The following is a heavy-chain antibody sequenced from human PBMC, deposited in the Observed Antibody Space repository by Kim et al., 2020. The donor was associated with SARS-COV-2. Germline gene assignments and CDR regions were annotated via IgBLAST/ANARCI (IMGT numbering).Heavy chain of an antibody. CDR3: ASGIWFDP. CDR2: INHSGST. CDR1: GGSFSGYY. Sequence: SETLSLTCAVYGGSFSGYYWSWIRQPPGKGLEWIGEINHSGSTNYNPSLKSRVTISVDTSKNQFSLKLSSVTAADTAVYYCASGIWFDPWGQGTLVTVSS. J-gene: IGHJ5*02. V-gene: IGHV4-34*01.